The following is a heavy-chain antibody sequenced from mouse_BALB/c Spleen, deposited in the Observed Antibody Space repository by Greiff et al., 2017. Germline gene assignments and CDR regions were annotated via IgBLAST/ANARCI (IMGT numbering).Heavy chain of an antibody. Sequence: EVQLQQSGPGLVKPSQSLSLTCTVTGYSITSDYAWNWIRQFPGNKLEWMGYISYSGSTSYNPSLKSRISITRDTSKNQFFLQLNSVTTEDTATYYCARSGGNYLDYWGQGTTLTVSS. V-gene: IGHV3-2*02. CDR3: ARSGGNYLDY. CDR2: ISYSGST. D-gene: IGHD3-1*01. J-gene: IGHJ2*01. CDR1: GYSITSDYA.